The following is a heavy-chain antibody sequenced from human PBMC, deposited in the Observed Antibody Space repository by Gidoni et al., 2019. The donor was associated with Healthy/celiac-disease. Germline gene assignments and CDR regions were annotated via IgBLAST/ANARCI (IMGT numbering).Heavy chain of an antibody. CDR3: ARDRTSSSWYGDY. Sequence: QVPLVESGGGVVQPGRCLRLSCAASGFTLSSYGMHWVRQAPGKGLEWVAVISYDGSNKYYADSVRGRFTISRDNSKNTLYLQMNSLRAEDTAVYYCARDRTSSSWYGDYWGQGTLVTVSS. J-gene: IGHJ4*02. CDR1: GFTLSSYG. CDR2: ISYDGSNK. V-gene: IGHV3-30*03. D-gene: IGHD6-13*01.